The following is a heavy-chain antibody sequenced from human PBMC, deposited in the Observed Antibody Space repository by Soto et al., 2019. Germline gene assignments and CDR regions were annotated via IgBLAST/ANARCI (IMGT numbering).Heavy chain of an antibody. Sequence: TLSLTCAVSGGSISSGGYSWSWIRQPPGKGLEWIGYIYHSGSTYYNPSLKSRVTISVDRSKNQFSLKLSSVTAADTAVYYCARQSGIAAAGTSTFDYWGQGTLVTVSS. D-gene: IGHD6-13*01. CDR3: ARQSGIAAAGTSTFDY. J-gene: IGHJ4*02. CDR2: IYHSGST. CDR1: GGSISSGGYS. V-gene: IGHV4-30-2*01.